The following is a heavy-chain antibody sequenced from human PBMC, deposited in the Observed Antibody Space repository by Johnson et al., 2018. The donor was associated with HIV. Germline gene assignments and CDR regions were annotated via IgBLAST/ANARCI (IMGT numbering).Heavy chain of an antibody. CDR3: ARGVKQQLSVVDAFDI. D-gene: IGHD6-13*01. CDR2: IKQDGSEK. J-gene: IGHJ3*02. V-gene: IGHV3-7*04. CDR1: GFTFSSYW. Sequence: VQLVESGGGLVQPGGSLRLSCAASGFTFSSYWMSWVRQAPGKGLEWVANIKQDGSEKYYADSVKGRFTISRDNAKNSLYLQMNSLRAEDTAVYFCARGVKQQLSVVDAFDIWGQGTMVTVSS.